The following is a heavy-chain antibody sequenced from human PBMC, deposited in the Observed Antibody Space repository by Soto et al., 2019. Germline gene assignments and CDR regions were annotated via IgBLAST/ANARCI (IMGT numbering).Heavy chain of an antibody. CDR3: ARREWDQLTYMDD. CDR1: GGTFSSYA. CDR2: IIPIFGTA. Sequence: SVKVSCKASGGTFSSYAISWVRQAPGQGLEWMGGIIPIFGTANYAQKFQGRVTITAGESTSTAYMELSSLRSEDTAVYYCARREWDQLTYMDDWGQGTLVTVSS. V-gene: IGHV1-69*13. D-gene: IGHD1-26*01. J-gene: IGHJ4*02.